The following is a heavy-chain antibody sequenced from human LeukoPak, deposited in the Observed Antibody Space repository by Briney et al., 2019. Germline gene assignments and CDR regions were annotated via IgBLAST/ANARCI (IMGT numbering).Heavy chain of an antibody. CDR2: INHSGST. D-gene: IGHD3-10*01. Sequence: LRLSCAASGFTFSSYAMHWIRQPPGKGLEWIGEINHSGSTNYNPSLKSRVTISVDTSKNQFSLKLSSVTAADTAVYYCASLVRGVITSFDYWGQGTLVTVSS. CDR3: ASLVRGVITSFDY. V-gene: IGHV4-34*01. CDR1: GFTFSSYA. J-gene: IGHJ4*02.